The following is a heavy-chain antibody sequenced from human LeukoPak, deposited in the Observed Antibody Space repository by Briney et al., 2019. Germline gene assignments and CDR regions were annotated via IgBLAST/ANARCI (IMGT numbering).Heavy chain of an antibody. Sequence: GRSLRLSCAASGFTFSSYGMHWVRQAPGKGLEWVAVIWYDRSNKYYADSVKGRFTISRDNSKNTLYLQMNSLRAEDTAVYYCARDLFSGSLLLRYFDWLTLDYWGQGTLVTVSS. V-gene: IGHV3-33*01. J-gene: IGHJ4*02. CDR3: ARDLFSGSLLLRYFDWLTLDY. CDR2: IWYDRSNK. CDR1: GFTFSSYG. D-gene: IGHD3-9*01.